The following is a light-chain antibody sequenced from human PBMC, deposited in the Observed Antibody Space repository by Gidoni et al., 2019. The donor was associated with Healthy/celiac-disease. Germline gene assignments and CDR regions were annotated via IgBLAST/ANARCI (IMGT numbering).Light chain of an antibody. CDR2: AAS. CDR3: LQDYNYLRT. Sequence: AIQMTPSPSSLSASVGDRVTITCRASQGIRNDLGWYQQKPGKAPKLLIYAASSLQSGVPSRFSGSGSGTDFTLTISSLQPEDFATYYCLQDYNYLRTFGQGTKVEIK. CDR1: QGIRND. V-gene: IGKV1-6*01. J-gene: IGKJ1*01.